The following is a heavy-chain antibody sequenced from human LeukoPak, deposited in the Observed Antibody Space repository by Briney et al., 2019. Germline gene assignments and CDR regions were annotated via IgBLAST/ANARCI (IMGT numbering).Heavy chain of an antibody. J-gene: IGHJ4*02. CDR2: ISAYNGNT. V-gene: IGHV1-18*01. CDR3: AKDGHVLRYFDWLLIQDY. Sequence: ASVKVSCKASGYTFTSYGISWVRQAPGQGLEWMGWISAYNGNTNYAQKLQGRVTMTTDTSTSTAYMELRSLRSDDTAVYYCAKDGHVLRYFDWLLIQDYWGQGTLVTVSS. CDR1: GYTFTSYG. D-gene: IGHD3-9*01.